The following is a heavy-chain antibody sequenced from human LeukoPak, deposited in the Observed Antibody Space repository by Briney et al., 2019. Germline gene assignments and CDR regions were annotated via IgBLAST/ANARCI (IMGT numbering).Heavy chain of an antibody. CDR3: ARGNNYHGSGSSYYFDY. Sequence: PGGSLRLSCAASGFTFNSYTMNWVRQAPGKGLEWISSISGATTYIYYADSVKGRFTISRDNAKKSLYLQMNSLRAEDTAVYYCARGNNYHGSGSSYYFDYWGQGTLVTVSS. V-gene: IGHV3-21*04. D-gene: IGHD3-10*01. J-gene: IGHJ4*02. CDR2: ISGATTYI. CDR1: GFTFNSYT.